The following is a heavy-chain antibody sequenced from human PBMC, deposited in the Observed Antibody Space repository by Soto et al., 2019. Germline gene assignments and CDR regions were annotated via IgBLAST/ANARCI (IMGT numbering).Heavy chain of an antibody. D-gene: IGHD3-9*01. CDR2: IKSKSGGGTT. Sequence: GGSLRLSCAASGFTLSDAWMIWVRQAPGKGLEWVGRIKSKSGGGTTDYAAPVKGRFTISRDDSKNTLYLQLNSLKTDDTAVYLCASSLTPGAFDYWGQGTLVTVSS. V-gene: IGHV3-15*07. J-gene: IGHJ4*02. CDR3: ASSLTPGAFDY. CDR1: GFTLSDAW.